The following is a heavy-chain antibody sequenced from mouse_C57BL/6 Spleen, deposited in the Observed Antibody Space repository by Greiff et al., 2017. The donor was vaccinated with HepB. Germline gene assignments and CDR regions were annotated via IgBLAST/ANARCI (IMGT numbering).Heavy chain of an antibody. D-gene: IGHD4-1*01. CDR2: ISDGGSYT. CDR3: ARDVSNWDALYDY. CDR1: GFTFSSYA. J-gene: IGHJ2*01. Sequence: EVQRVESGGGLVKPGGSLKLSCAASGFTFSSYAMSWVRQTPEKRLEWVATISDGGSYTYYPDNVKGRFTISRDNAKNNLYLQMSHLKSEDTAMCYCARDVSNWDALYDYWGQGTTLAVSS. V-gene: IGHV5-4*01.